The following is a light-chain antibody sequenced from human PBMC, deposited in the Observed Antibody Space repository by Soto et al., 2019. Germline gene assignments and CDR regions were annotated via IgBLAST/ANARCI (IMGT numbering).Light chain of an antibody. J-gene: IGKJ5*01. CDR1: QSISSY. V-gene: IGKV1-9*01. CDR2: AAT. CDR3: QQLNTLPFT. Sequence: DIQMTQSPSSLSASVGDRVTITCRASQSISSYLNWYQHKPGKAPNLLIYAATTLQSGVPSRFSGSGSGTEFTLTISGLLPEDFATYHCQQLNTLPFTFGQGTRLEIK.